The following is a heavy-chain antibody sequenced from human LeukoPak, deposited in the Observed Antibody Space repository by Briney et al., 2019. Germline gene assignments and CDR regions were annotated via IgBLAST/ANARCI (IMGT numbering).Heavy chain of an antibody. CDR3: ARGPPTYYYDSSGYYYRYEYYFDY. Sequence: SETLSLTCTVSGGSISSGGYYWSWIRQPPGKGLEWIGYIYHSGSTYYNPSLKSRVTISVDTSKNQFSLKLSSVTAADTAVYYCARGPPTYYYDSSGYYYRYEYYFDYWGQGTLVTVSS. D-gene: IGHD3-22*01. CDR1: GGSISSGGYY. CDR2: IYHSGST. J-gene: IGHJ4*02. V-gene: IGHV4-30-2*01.